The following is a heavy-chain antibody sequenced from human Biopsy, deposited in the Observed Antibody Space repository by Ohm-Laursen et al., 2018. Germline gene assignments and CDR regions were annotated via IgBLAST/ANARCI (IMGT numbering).Heavy chain of an antibody. CDR3: TRGGYYYDSLAYYYWFDP. V-gene: IGHV1-2*02. D-gene: IGHD3-22*01. CDR1: GYTLTGYP. CDR2: INAKTGDT. J-gene: IGHJ5*02. Sequence: ASANASRKASGYTLTGYPVHCGRQAPGQGLEWMGWINAKTGDTNYAQKFQGRVTMTRDTSISTAYVDLSSLRSDDTAVYYCTRGGYYYDSLAYYYWFDPWGQGTLVTVSS.